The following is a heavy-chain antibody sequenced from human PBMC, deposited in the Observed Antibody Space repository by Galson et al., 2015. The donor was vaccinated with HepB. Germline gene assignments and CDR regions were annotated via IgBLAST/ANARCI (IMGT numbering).Heavy chain of an antibody. CDR3: TTDVYYSTYWSWLDP. Sequence: ESGGGSRRWSNGGWTDYAAPVKGRFTISRDDSKNRLYLQMNSLKTEDTAVYYCTTDVYYSTYWSWLDPWGQGTLVTVSS. J-gene: IGHJ5*02. D-gene: IGHD2-8*02. CDR2: SRRWSNGGWT. V-gene: IGHV3-15*01.